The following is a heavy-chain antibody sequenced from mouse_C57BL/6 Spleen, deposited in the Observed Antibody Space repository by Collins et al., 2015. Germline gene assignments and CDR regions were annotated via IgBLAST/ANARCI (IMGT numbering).Heavy chain of an antibody. Sequence: QVQLQQPGAELVRPGSSVKLSCKASGYTFTSYWMDWVKQRPGQGLEWIGNIYPSDSETHYNQKFKDKATLTVDKSSSTAYMQLSSLTSEDSAVYYCARPDCSWYFDVWGTGTTVTVSS. CDR1: GYTFTSYW. J-gene: IGHJ1*03. V-gene: IGHV1-61*01. CDR2: IYPSDSET. CDR3: ARPDCSWYFDV.